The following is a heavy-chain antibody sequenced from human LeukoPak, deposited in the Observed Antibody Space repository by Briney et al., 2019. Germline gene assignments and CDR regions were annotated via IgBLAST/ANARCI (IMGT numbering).Heavy chain of an antibody. D-gene: IGHD1-1*01. Sequence: SVKVSCKASGGTFSSYAISWVRQAPGQGLEWMGGIIPIFGTASYAQKFQGRVTITADESTSTAYMELSSLRSEDTAVYYCARDHRPGPYNWNDGGFDYWGQGTLVTVSS. CDR2: IIPIFGTA. CDR1: GGTFSSYA. V-gene: IGHV1-69*01. J-gene: IGHJ4*02. CDR3: ARDHRPGPYNWNDGGFDY.